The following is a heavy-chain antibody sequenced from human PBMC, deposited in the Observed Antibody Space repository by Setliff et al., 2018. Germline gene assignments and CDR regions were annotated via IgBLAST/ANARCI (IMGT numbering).Heavy chain of an antibody. CDR1: GFIVSSYG. D-gene: IGHD4-4*01. J-gene: IGHJ6*02. CDR2: IWSNGINK. V-gene: IGHV3-33*01. Sequence: GGSLSLSCVASGFIVSSYGMLWGRQAPGKGLEWVAAIWSNGINKDYADSVKGRFTIPRDSSKNTLYLQMNSLGAEDTAVYYCARGGAVIGVNGMDVWGQGTTVTVSS. CDR3: ARGGAVIGVNGMDV.